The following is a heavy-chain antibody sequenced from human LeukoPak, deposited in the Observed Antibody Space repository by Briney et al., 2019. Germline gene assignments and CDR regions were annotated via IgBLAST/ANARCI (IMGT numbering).Heavy chain of an antibody. CDR3: AREGTYPDFWSGYFEY. CDR1: GFTFSIYA. V-gene: IGHV3-30*04. CDR2: LSSDGSYD. J-gene: IGHJ4*02. D-gene: IGHD3-3*01. Sequence: GGSLRLSCAASGFTFSIYAMHWVRQTPDRGLEWVGFLSSDGSYDQYRESVRGRFSISRDNSKNTLYLEMNSLTVDDTGVYYCAREGTYPDFWSGYFEYWGQGTLAIVSS.